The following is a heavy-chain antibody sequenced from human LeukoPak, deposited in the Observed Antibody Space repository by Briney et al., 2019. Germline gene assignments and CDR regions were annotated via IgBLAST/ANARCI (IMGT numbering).Heavy chain of an antibody. J-gene: IGHJ4*02. CDR3: AAWTDRGYNF. D-gene: IGHD5-24*01. V-gene: IGHV3-7*01. CDR2: INPDGSQK. Sequence: PGESLRLSCAASGSTFSSSWMNWVRQAPGKGLEWVANINPDGSQKRFVDSVMGRFTMSRDNAKNSLYLQMNSLRVEDTAVFYCAAWTDRGYNFWGQGTLVTVSS. CDR1: GSTFSSSW.